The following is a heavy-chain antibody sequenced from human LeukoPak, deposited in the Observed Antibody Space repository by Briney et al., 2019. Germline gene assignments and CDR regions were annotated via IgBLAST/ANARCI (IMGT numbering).Heavy chain of an antibody. CDR2: ISGSGGST. CDR3: AKAIGMGSAGGFDY. J-gene: IGHJ4*02. CDR1: GFTFSSYA. Sequence: SGGSLRLSCAASGFTFSSYAMSWVRQAPGKGLEWVSAISGSGGSTYYADSVKGRFTISRDNSKNTLYLQMNSLRAEDTAVYYCAKAIGMGSAGGFDYWGQGTLATVSS. V-gene: IGHV3-23*01. D-gene: IGHD3-16*02.